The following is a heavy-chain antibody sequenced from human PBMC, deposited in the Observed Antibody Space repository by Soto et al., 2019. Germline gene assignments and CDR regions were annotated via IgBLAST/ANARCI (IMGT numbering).Heavy chain of an antibody. CDR2: ISASGDSA. CDR1: GFALSSYA. J-gene: IGHJ6*02. CDR3: AKFRERYISVSFVLIRYYGMDV. V-gene: IGHV3-23*01. Sequence: GGYLRLSCAASGFALSSYAMNWARQAPRKGLEWVSGISASGDSAYYADSVKGRFTISRDNSKNTLYLQMNSLRAEDTAVYYCAKFRERYISVSFVLIRYYGMDVWGQGTTGTVSS. D-gene: IGHD3-10*01.